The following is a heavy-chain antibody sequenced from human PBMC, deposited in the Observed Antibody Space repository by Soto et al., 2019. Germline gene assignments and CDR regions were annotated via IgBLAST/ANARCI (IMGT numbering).Heavy chain of an antibody. CDR1: GGSISSYY. CDR3: ARSLNWNEFYFDY. D-gene: IGHD1-1*01. J-gene: IGHJ4*02. CDR2: IYHSGTT. V-gene: IGHV4-59*08. Sequence: SSETLSLTCTVSGGSISSYYWNWIRQPPGKGLEWIGYIYHSGTTNYNPSLKSRVTISVDTSKNQFFLKLDSVTAADTAVYYCARSLNWNEFYFDYWGQGTLVTVSS.